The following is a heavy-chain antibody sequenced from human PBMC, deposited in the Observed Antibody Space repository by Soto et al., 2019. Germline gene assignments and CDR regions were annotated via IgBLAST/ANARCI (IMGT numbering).Heavy chain of an antibody. D-gene: IGHD3-10*01. CDR3: ARHYNGFDY. Sequence: GESLKISCKGSGDRITNNWIDSVGQMPGKGVAWMGVIFFGDSDNRYSPSFQGQVTLSVDKSISTAYLQWSSLTASDTAMYYCARHYNGFDYWGQGTPVTVSS. CDR2: IFFGDSDN. J-gene: IGHJ4*02. V-gene: IGHV5-51*01. CDR1: GDRITNNW.